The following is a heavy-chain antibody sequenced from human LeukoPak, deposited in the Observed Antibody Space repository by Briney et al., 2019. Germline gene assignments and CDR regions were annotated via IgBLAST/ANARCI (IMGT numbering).Heavy chain of an antibody. CDR2: ISGDGGRT. CDR1: GFIFSDYN. V-gene: IGHV3-43*02. CDR3: AKDVSGSIDS. D-gene: IGHD5/OR15-5a*01. Sequence: GGSLRLSCAASGFIFSDYNMHWARQVPGKGLEWVSIISGDGGRTSYADSVKGRVTISRDNSKNSLYLQMNSLRTEDTAFYYCAKDVSGSIDSWGQGTLVTVSS. J-gene: IGHJ4*02.